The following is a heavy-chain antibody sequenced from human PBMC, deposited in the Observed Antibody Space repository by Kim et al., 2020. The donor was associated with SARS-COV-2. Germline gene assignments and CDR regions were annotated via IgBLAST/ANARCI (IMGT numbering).Heavy chain of an antibody. V-gene: IGHV3-23*01. Sequence: SVKCRFTSSRDKSKNTLYLQMNSLRAEDTAVYYCAKETMIRGIAWVTMDYWGQGTLVTVSS. J-gene: IGHJ4*02. CDR3: AKETMIRGIAWVTMDY. D-gene: IGHD3-10*01.